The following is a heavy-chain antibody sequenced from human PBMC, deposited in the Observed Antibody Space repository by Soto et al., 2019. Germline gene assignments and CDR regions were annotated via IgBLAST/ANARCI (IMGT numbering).Heavy chain of an antibody. J-gene: IGHJ4*02. CDR1: GGSFSGYY. V-gene: IGHV4-34*01. CDR3: ARDKITGLFDY. D-gene: IGHD2-8*02. CDR2: INHSGST. Sequence: QVQLQQWGAGLLKPSETLSLTCAVYGGSFSGYYWTWIRQPPGTGLEWSGEINHSGSTNYHPSLKSRVTISVDTYKKQFPLKLTSVSAADTAVYYCARDKITGLFDYWGQGTLVTVSS.